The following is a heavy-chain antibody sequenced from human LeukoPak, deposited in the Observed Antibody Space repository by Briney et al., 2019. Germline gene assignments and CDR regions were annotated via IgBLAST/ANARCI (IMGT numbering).Heavy chain of an antibody. Sequence: GGSLRLSCAASGFTFSNYGMHWVRQAPGKGLEWAAVIWYDGSNKYYADSVKGRFTISRDNSKNTLYLQMNSLRAEDTAVYYCARDILAVAAYYFGYWGQGTLVTVSS. V-gene: IGHV3-33*01. J-gene: IGHJ4*02. D-gene: IGHD2-15*01. CDR3: ARDILAVAAYYFGY. CDR2: IWYDGSNK. CDR1: GFTFSNYG.